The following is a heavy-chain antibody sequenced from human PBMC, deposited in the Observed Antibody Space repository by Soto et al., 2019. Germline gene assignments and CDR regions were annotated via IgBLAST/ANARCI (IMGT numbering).Heavy chain of an antibody. Sequence: QVQLQESGPGLVKPSQTLSLTCTVSGGSISSGGYYWSWIRQHPGKGLEWIGYLYYSGSTYYHPSLKSRVTISVDTSKNPFSLKLSSVTAADTAVYYCARDSGLPQRIAARRDWYFDLWGRGTLVTVSS. D-gene: IGHD6-6*01. J-gene: IGHJ2*01. V-gene: IGHV4-31*03. CDR3: ARDSGLPQRIAARRDWYFDL. CDR1: GGSISSGGYY. CDR2: LYYSGST.